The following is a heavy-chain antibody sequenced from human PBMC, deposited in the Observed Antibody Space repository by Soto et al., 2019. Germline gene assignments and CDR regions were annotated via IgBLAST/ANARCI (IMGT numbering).Heavy chain of an antibody. J-gene: IGHJ6*03. CDR1: GYTFTSYA. Sequence: ASVKVSCKASGYTFTSYAMHWVRQAPGQRLEWMGWINAGNGNTKYSQKFQGRVTITRDTSASTAYMELSSLRSEDTAVYYCARVERRGYSYGSVVSDHYYHLAVWGKGTTVTVSS. D-gene: IGHD5-18*01. V-gene: IGHV1-3*01. CDR3: ARVERRGYSYGSVVSDHYYHLAV. CDR2: INAGNGNT.